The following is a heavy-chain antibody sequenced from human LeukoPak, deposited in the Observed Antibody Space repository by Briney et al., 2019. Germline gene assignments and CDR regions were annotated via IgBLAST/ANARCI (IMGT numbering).Heavy chain of an antibody. CDR2: INHSGST. V-gene: IGHV4-34*01. D-gene: IGHD1-26*01. Sequence: PSETLSLTCAVYGGSFSGYYWSWIRQPPGKGLEWIGEINHSGSTNYNPSLKSRVTISVDTSKNQFSLKLSSVTAADTAVYYCARGEWDLLFDYWGQGTLVTVSS. CDR1: GGSFSGYY. J-gene: IGHJ4*02. CDR3: ARGEWDLLFDY.